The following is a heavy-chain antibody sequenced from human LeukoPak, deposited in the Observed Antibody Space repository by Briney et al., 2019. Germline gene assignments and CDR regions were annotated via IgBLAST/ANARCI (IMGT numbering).Heavy chain of an antibody. D-gene: IGHD3-10*01. J-gene: IGHJ4*02. CDR3: ARSSGSYTRLDY. V-gene: IGHV3-23*01. CDR2: ISGSGVTT. CDR1: GFTVNNIY. Sequence: PGGSLRLSCAASGFTVNNIYMTWVRQAPGKGLEWVSAISGSGVTTYYADSVKGRFTISRDNSKNTLHLQMNSLRAEDTAVYYCARSSGSYTRLDYWGQGTLVTVSS.